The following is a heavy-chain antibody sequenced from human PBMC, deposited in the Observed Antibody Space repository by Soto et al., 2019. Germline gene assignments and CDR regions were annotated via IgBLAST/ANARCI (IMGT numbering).Heavy chain of an antibody. CDR3: AKDWEQQLSIYGMDV. V-gene: IGHV3-30*18. CDR1: GFTFSSYG. CDR2: ISYDGSNK. D-gene: IGHD6-13*01. J-gene: IGHJ6*02. Sequence: GGSLRLSCAASGFTFSSYGMHWVRQAPGKGLEWVAVISYDGSNKYYADSVKGRFTISRDNSKNTLYLQMNSLRAEDTAVYYCAKDWEQQLSIYGMDVWGQGTTVTVSS.